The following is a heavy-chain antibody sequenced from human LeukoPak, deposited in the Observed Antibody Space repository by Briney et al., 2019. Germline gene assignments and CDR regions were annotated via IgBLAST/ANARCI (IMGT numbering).Heavy chain of an antibody. V-gene: IGHV4-31*11. Sequence: SETLSLTCAVYGGSFSGYYWSWIRQHPGKGLEWIGYIYYSGSTYYNPSLKSRVTISVDTSKNQFSLKLSSVTAADTAVYYCARGHGDYTFDYWGQGTLVTVSS. CDR3: ARGHGDYTFDY. CDR1: GGSFSGYY. CDR2: IYYSGST. J-gene: IGHJ4*02. D-gene: IGHD4-17*01.